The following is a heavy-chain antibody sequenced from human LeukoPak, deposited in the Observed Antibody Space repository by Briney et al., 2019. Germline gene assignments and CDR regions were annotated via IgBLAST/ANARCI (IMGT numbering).Heavy chain of an antibody. CDR2: IYYSGST. D-gene: IGHD5-24*01. CDR1: GGSISSGSYY. CDR3: ATLRDGYEFDY. V-gene: IGHV4-31*03. J-gene: IGHJ4*02. Sequence: PSETLSLTCTVSGGSISSGSYYWSWIRQHPGKGLEWIGYIYYSGSTYYNPSLKSRVTISVDTSKNQFSLRLSSVTAADTAVYYCATLRDGYEFDYWGQGTLVTVSS.